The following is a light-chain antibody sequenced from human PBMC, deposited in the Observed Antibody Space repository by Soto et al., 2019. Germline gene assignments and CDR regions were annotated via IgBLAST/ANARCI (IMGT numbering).Light chain of an antibody. V-gene: IGLV2-11*01. Sequence: QSVLTQPRSVSGSPGQSVTISCTGTRSDVGGYNFVSWYQQHPGKAPKLMIYDVNKRPAGVPDRFSGSKSGNTASLTISGLQAEDEAEYYCSSYAGAYTSVFGTGTKVTVL. J-gene: IGLJ1*01. CDR1: RSDVGGYNF. CDR2: DVN. CDR3: SSYAGAYTSV.